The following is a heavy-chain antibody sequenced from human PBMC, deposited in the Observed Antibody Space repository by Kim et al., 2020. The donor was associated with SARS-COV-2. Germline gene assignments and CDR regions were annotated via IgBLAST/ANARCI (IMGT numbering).Heavy chain of an antibody. CDR3: AKGVGYCSSSSCYAFYYYYGMDV. J-gene: IGHJ6*02. Sequence: GGSLRLSCAASGFTFSSYAMSWVRQAPGKGLEWVSAISGSGGSTYYADSVKGRFTISRDNSKNTLYLQINSLRAEDTAVYYCAKGVGYCSSSSCYAFYYYYGMDVWGQGTTVTVSS. D-gene: IGHD2-2*01. CDR1: GFTFSSYA. CDR2: ISGSGGST. V-gene: IGHV3-23*01.